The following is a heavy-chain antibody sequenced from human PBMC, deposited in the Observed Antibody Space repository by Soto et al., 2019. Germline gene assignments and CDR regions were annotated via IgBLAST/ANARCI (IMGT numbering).Heavy chain of an antibody. J-gene: IGHJ4*02. D-gene: IGHD4-17*01. CDR1: GGSISNHY. CDR3: TRANWYSEY. Sequence: QVQLQESGPGLVKPSETLSLTCTVSGGSISNHYWSWIRQPPGKGLEWIGYIYYNGNTXXXXXXXXXXXXXXXXXXXXXXXXXTTVTAADTAVYYCTRANWYSEYWGQGTLVTVSS. CDR2: IYYNGNT. V-gene: IGHV4-59*11.